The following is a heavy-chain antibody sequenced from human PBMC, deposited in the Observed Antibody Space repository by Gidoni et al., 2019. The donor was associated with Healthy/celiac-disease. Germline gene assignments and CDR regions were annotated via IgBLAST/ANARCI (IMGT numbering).Heavy chain of an antibody. CDR3: AREEYTNSDGMDV. D-gene: IGHD6-6*01. Sequence: EVRLVESGGGLVQPGGSLRLSCAASGFTFNNYNMNWVRQAPGKGLEWVSHITSTRNIIYYADSVKGRFTISRDNGKKSLYLQMNSLRDEDTAVYYCAREEYTNSDGMDVWGQGTTVTVSS. V-gene: IGHV3-48*02. CDR1: GFTFNNYN. J-gene: IGHJ6*02. CDR2: ITSTRNII.